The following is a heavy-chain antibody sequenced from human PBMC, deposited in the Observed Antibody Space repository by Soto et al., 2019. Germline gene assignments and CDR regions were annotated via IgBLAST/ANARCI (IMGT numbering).Heavy chain of an antibody. CDR3: SKDYVSLGSLFDI. J-gene: IGHJ3*02. CDR2: ISYDGSNK. CDR1: GFTFSSYG. D-gene: IGHD3-10*01. Sequence: GSLRLSCAASGFTFSSYGMHWVRQAPGKGLEWVAVISYDGSNKYYADSVKGRFTISRDNSKNTLYLQMNSLRAEDTAVYYCSKDYVSLGSLFDICGQGSMVTVSS. V-gene: IGHV3-30*18.